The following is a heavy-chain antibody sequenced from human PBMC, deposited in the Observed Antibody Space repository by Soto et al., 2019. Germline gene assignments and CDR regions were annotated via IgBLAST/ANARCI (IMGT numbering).Heavy chain of an antibody. J-gene: IGHJ6*02. V-gene: IGHV1-69*06. D-gene: IGHD5-12*01. CDR3: ARGGSPHDYYYYYGMDV. CDR2: IIPIFGTA. Sequence: SVKVSCKASGGTFSSYAISWVRQAPGQGLEWMGGIIPIFGTANYAQKFQGRVTITADKSTSTAYMELSSLRSEDTAVYYCARGGSPHDYYYYYGMDVWGQGTTVTVSS. CDR1: GGTFSSYA.